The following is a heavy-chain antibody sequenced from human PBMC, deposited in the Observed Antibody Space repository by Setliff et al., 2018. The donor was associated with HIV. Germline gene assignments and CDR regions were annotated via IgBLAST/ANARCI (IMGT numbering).Heavy chain of an antibody. V-gene: IGHV4-31*03. J-gene: IGHJ5*02. CDR2: IYYSGTT. CDR1: GDSISSGGYY. Sequence: SETLSLTCTVSGDSISSGGYYWSWIRQHPGKGLEWIGYIYYSGTTYYNPSLKSRVTIAVDTSKNNFSLKLSSVTAADTAVYFCARGTRSSVDWFDPWGQGALVTVSS. D-gene: IGHD2-15*01. CDR3: ARGTRSSVDWFDP.